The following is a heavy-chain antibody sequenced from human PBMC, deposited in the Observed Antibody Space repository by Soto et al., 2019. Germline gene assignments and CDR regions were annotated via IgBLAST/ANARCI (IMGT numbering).Heavy chain of an antibody. D-gene: IGHD2-15*01. CDR3: AKDVNVVSSGWFDS. CDR1: GFTFDHYA. J-gene: IGHJ5*01. CDR2: ISGNSDTI. Sequence: EVQLVESGGSLVQPGRSLRLSCATSGFTFDHYAMHWVRQLPGEGLEWVSTISGNSDTIDYADSVKGRFTIARDNAKRSLYQKMNSLRPDDSATYYCAKDVNVVSSGWFDSWGQGTLAILTS. V-gene: IGHV3-9*01.